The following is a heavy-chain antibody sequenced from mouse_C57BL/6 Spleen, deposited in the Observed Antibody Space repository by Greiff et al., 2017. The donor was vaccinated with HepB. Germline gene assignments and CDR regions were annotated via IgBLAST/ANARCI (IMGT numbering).Heavy chain of an antibody. V-gene: IGHV1-11*01. Sequence: QLQESGAELASPGASVTLSCKASGYTFTDHIMNWVKKRPGQGLEWIGRIYPVSGETNYNQKFMGKATFSVDRSSSTVYMVLNSLTSEDPAVYDCGRGLRGDYYAMDYWGQGTSVTVSS. CDR1: GYTFTDHI. CDR2: IYPVSGET. D-gene: IGHD2-4*01. CDR3: GRGLRGDYYAMDY. J-gene: IGHJ4*01.